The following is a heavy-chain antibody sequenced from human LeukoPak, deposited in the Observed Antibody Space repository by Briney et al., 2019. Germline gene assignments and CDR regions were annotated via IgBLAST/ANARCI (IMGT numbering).Heavy chain of an antibody. Sequence: GGSLRLSCAASGFTFSSYSMNWVRQAPGKGLEWVSSISSSSSYIYYADSVKGRFTISRDNAKNSLYLQMNSLRAEDTAVYYCARDRVLRFLERLSPWGQGTLVTVSS. CDR3: ARDRVLRFLERLSP. CDR2: ISSSSSYI. J-gene: IGHJ5*02. V-gene: IGHV3-21*01. D-gene: IGHD3-3*01. CDR1: GFTFSSYS.